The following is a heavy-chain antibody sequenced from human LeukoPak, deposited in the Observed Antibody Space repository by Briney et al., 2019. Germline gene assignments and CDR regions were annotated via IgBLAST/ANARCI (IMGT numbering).Heavy chain of an antibody. V-gene: IGHV4-39*01. CDR2: IYYSGST. Sequence: SETLSLTCTVSGGSISSSSYYWGWIRQPPGKGLGWIGSIYYSGSTYYNPSLKSRVTISVDTSKNQFSLKLSSVTAADTAVYYCARLGIFDYWGQGTLVTVSS. J-gene: IGHJ4*02. CDR3: ARLGIFDY. CDR1: GGSISSSSYY. D-gene: IGHD1-26*01.